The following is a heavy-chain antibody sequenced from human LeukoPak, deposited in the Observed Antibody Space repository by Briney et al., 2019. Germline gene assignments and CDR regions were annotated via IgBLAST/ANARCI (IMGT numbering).Heavy chain of an antibody. V-gene: IGHV4-61*02. Sequence: SETLSLTCAVSGGSISSGTHYGTWVRQPVGKGLEWLGRIFTSGSPTYNSSLKSRLTISLDKSKNQFSLRLSSVTAADTAVYYCARRWNYKDAFDIWGQGTMVTVSS. CDR3: ARRWNYKDAFDI. D-gene: IGHD1-7*01. J-gene: IGHJ3*02. CDR1: GGSISSGTHY. CDR2: IFTSGSP.